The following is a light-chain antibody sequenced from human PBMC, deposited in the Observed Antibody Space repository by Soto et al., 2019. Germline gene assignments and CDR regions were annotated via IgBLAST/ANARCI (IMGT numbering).Light chain of an antibody. V-gene: IGKV1-33*01. CDR3: QQYDNLPLT. Sequence: IQMTQSPSSLSASVGDRVTITCKASQDISNYLNWYQQKPGKAPKLLIYDASNLETGVPSRFSGSGSGTDFTFTISSLQPEDIATYYCQQYDNLPLTFGGGTKVESK. CDR2: DAS. J-gene: IGKJ4*01. CDR1: QDISNY.